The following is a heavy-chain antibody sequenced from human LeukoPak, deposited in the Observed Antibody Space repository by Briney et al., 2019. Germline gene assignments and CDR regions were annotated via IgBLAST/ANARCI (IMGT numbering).Heavy chain of an antibody. CDR1: GYSFPDYW. J-gene: IGHJ4*02. CDR3: ARRRGDGYNSPFDY. Sequence: GESLKISCKGSGYSFPDYWIDWVRQMPGQGLEWMGIIYPADSDTRYSPSFQGQATISADKSINTAYLQWCTLKASDTATYYCARRRGDGYNSPFDYWGQGTLVTVPS. V-gene: IGHV5-51*01. D-gene: IGHD5-24*01. CDR2: IYPADSDT.